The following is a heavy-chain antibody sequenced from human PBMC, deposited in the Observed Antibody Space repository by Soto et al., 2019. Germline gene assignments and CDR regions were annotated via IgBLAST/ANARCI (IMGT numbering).Heavy chain of an antibody. J-gene: IGHJ5*02. D-gene: IGHD6-19*01. CDR2: IGYDGSNK. V-gene: IGHV3-33*01. CDR1: GFTFSSCR. CDR3: ARGRASRAEAGPRLRYNWLDL. Sequence: RLSCAASGFTFSSCRMHWVRQAPSKGLEWVAVIGYDGSNKYYADSMKSRFSISRDNSKNTPYLQMNSLRAEDTAVYYCARGRASRAEAGPRLRYNWLDLWGQGTLVTVYS.